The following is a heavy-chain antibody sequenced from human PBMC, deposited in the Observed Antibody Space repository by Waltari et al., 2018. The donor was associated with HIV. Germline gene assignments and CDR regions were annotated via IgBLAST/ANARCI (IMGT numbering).Heavy chain of an antibody. CDR3: AKEGIIVITDAFDI. J-gene: IGHJ3*02. Sequence: EVQLLDSGGGLVQPGGSLTLSCAASGITFSNYAMSWVRQAPGKGLEWVSIISGGGGSTYYADSVKSRFTVSRDNSKDTLFLQMNSLRAEDTALYYCAKEGIIVITDAFDIWGQGTMVIVSS. V-gene: IGHV3-23*01. CDR1: GITFSNYA. D-gene: IGHD3-22*01. CDR2: ISGGGGST.